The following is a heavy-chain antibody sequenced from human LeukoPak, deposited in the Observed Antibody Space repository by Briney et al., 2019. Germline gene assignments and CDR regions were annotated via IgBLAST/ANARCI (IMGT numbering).Heavy chain of an antibody. Sequence: SETLSLTCTVSGGSISSSSYYWGWIRQPPGKGLEWIGSIYYSGSTYYNPSLKSRVTISVDTSKNQFSLKLSSVTAADTAVYYCAREVTTTTYGGGMDVWGKGTTVTISS. V-gene: IGHV4-39*07. CDR1: GGSISSSSYY. CDR3: AREVTTTTYGGGMDV. CDR2: IYYSGST. J-gene: IGHJ6*03. D-gene: IGHD4-17*01.